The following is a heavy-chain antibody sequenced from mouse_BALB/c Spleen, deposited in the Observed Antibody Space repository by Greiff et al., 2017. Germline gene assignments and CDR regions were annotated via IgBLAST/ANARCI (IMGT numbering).Heavy chain of an antibody. CDR2: IWGDGST. CDR1: GFSLTGYG. V-gene: IGHV2-6-7*01. CDR3: SRVRDYYGNRYYLDY. Sequence: QVQLKESGPGLVAPSQSLSITCTASGFSLTGYGVNWVRQPPGKGLEWLGMIWGDGSTDYNSALKSRLSISKYNSTSQVFLKMNSLQTDDTARYYCSRVRDYYGNRYYLDYWGQGTTLTVSS. J-gene: IGHJ2*01. D-gene: IGHD2-1*01.